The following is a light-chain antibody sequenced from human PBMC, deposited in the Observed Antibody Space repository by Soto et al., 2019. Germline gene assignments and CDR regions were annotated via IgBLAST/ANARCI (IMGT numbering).Light chain of an antibody. CDR1: SSDIGRYNL. CDR2: EAT. J-gene: IGLJ3*02. Sequence: QAASVSGSPGQSITISCTGTSSDIGRYNLVSWYQQHPGKPPKLMIYEATKRPSGVSNRFSGSKSGNTASLTISGLQAEDEADYYCSLYASTNTFMFGGGTKLTVL. V-gene: IGLV2-23*02. CDR3: SLYASTNTFM.